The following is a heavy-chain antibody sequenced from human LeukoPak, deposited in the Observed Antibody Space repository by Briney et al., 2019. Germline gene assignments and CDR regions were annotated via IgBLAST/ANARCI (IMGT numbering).Heavy chain of an antibody. CDR2: ISSNRGSI. CDR1: GFTFSRYA. J-gene: IGHJ4*02. Sequence: GGSLRLSCSASGFTFSRYAMHWVRQAPGKGLEYVSAISSNRGSIYYADSVKGRFTISRDNSKNTLYLQMSSLRAEDTAVYYCVKSYSSSWYLDFWGKGTLVTVSS. CDR3: VKSYSSSWYLDF. D-gene: IGHD6-13*01. V-gene: IGHV3-64D*09.